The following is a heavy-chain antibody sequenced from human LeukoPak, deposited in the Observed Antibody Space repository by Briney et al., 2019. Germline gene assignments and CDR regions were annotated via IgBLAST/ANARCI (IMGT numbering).Heavy chain of an antibody. CDR1: GYTFTGYY. D-gene: IGHD5-24*01. Sequence: ASAKVSCKASGYTFTGYYMHWVRQAPGQGLEWMGWINPNSGGTNYAQKFQGRVTMTRDTSISTAYMELSRLRSDDTAVYYCARFPLDGSTAYFDYWGQGTLVTVSS. CDR2: INPNSGGT. V-gene: IGHV1-2*02. J-gene: IGHJ4*02. CDR3: ARFPLDGSTAYFDY.